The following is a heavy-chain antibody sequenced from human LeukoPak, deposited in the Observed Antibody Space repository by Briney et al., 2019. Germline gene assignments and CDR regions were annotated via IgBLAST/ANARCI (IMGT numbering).Heavy chain of an antibody. V-gene: IGHV1-2*02. J-gene: IGHJ4*02. Sequence: ASVKVSCKASGYTFTGYYMHWVRQAPGQGLEWMGWINPNSGGTNYAQKFQGRVTMTRDTSISTAYMELSRLRSDDTAVYYCARGTPVSGSYYGLDYWGQGTLVTVSS. CDR2: INPNSGGT. D-gene: IGHD1-26*01. CDR1: GYTFTGYY. CDR3: ARGTPVSGSYYGLDY.